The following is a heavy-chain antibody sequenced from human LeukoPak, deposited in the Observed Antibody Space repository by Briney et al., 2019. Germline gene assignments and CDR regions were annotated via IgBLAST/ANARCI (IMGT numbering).Heavy chain of an antibody. D-gene: IGHD1-26*01. V-gene: IGHV3-30*02. CDR1: GFTFSSYG. J-gene: IGHJ4*02. CDR3: ARGPSGSSYYFDY. Sequence: GGSLRLSCAASGFTFSSYGMHWVRQAPGKGLEWVAFIRYDGSNKYYADSVKGRFTISRDNAKNSLYLQMNSLRAEDTALYYCARGPSGSSYYFDYWGQGTLVTVSS. CDR2: IRYDGSNK.